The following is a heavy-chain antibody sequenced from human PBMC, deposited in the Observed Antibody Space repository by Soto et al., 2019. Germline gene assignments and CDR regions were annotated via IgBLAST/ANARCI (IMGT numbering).Heavy chain of an antibody. J-gene: IGHJ4*02. V-gene: IGHV4-30-2*01. CDR2: IYHSGST. CDR1: GGSISSGGYS. D-gene: IGHD6-19*01. CDR3: ARAGDSSGPVALGY. Sequence: SETLSLTCAVSGGSISSGGYSWSWIRQPPGKGLEWIGYIYHSGSTYYNTSLKSRVTISVDRSKNQFSLKLSSVTAADTAVYYCARAGDSSGPVALGYWGQGTLVTVSS.